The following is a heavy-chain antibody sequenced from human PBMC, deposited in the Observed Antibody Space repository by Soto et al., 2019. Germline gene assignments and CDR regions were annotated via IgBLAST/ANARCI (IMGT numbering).Heavy chain of an antibody. V-gene: IGHV3-33*01. CDR1: GFTFSSYG. Sequence: QVQLVESGGGVVQPGRSLRLSCAASGFTFSSYGMHWVRQAPGKGLEWVAVIWYDGSNKYYADSVKGRFTISRDNSKNTLYLQMNSLRAEDTAVYYCARWLRGYSYGTASGIALGWWGQGTLVTVSS. CDR2: IWYDGSNK. J-gene: IGHJ4*02. CDR3: ARWLRGYSYGTASGIALGW. D-gene: IGHD5-18*01.